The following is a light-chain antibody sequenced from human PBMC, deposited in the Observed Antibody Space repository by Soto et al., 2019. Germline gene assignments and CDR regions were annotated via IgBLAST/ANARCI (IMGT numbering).Light chain of an antibody. Sequence: VLTQSPFTLSLSPGERATLSCRASQSVNAYLAWYQQKPGQAPRLLIYDASVRATGIPARFSGSGSGTDFTLTISSLEPEDSAVYYCQQHLGRHTFGQGTKVDNK. V-gene: IGKV3-11*01. CDR2: DAS. J-gene: IGKJ1*01. CDR1: QSVNAY. CDR3: QQHLGRHT.